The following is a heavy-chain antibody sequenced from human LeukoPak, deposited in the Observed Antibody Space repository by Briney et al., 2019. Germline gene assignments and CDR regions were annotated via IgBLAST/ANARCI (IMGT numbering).Heavy chain of an antibody. CDR2: ISPTGDII. CDR3: AREHWAAPDH. V-gene: IGHV3-11*01. Sequence: SGGSLRLSCAASGFTFGVYYMTWIRQAPGRGLEPLSFISPTGDIIKYVDSVKGRFTIFRDNAKSSMYLEMNSLRAEDTAVYYCAREHWAAPDHWGQGTLVTVSP. J-gene: IGHJ4*02. D-gene: IGHD3-16*01. CDR1: GFTFGVYY.